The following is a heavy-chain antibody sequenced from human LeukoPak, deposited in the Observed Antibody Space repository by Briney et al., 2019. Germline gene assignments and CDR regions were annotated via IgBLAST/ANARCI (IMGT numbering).Heavy chain of an antibody. J-gene: IGHJ4*02. Sequence: GRSLRLSCAASGFTSSGSGMHWVRQAPGKGLEWVAIIWSSGNNIHYADSVRGRFTISRDNSRNTLYLQMDSLRAEDTAVYYCARDIGDCSSGRCYSDYIHYWGQGTLVTVSS. V-gene: IGHV3-33*01. CDR2: IWSSGNNI. D-gene: IGHD2-15*01. CDR1: GFTSSGSG. CDR3: ARDIGDCSSGRCYSDYIHY.